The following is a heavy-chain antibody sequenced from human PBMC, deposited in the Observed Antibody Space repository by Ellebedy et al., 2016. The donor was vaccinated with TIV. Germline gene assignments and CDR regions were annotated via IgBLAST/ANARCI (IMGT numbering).Heavy chain of an antibody. J-gene: IGHJ4*02. CDR2: VYYTGTT. CDR3: ARADWTYDILTGYSPNRFDY. V-gene: IGHV4-59*01. Sequence: SETLSLTCTVSCGSIGTFYWNWIRQPPGKGLEWIGYVYYTGTTNYNPSLRSRVTISVDTSENQFSLNLNSVTAADTAVYFCARADWTYDILTGYSPNRFDYWGQGTLVSVSS. CDR1: CGSIGTFY. D-gene: IGHD3-9*01.